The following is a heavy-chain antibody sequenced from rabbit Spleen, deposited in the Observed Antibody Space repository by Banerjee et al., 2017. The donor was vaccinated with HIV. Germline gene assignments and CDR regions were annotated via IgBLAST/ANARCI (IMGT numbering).Heavy chain of an antibody. D-gene: IGHD8-1*01. CDR2: IDTGSSSGFT. CDR1: GVSFSSNYY. Sequence: QSLEESGGGLVQPEGSLTLTCTASGVSFSSNYYMCWVRQAPGKGLEWIACIDTGSSSGFTYSATWAKGRFTISKTSSTTVTLQMTSLTVADTATYFCARDTGSSFSSYGMDLWGQGTLVTVS. V-gene: IGHV1S40*01. CDR3: ARDTGSSFSSYGMDL. J-gene: IGHJ6*01.